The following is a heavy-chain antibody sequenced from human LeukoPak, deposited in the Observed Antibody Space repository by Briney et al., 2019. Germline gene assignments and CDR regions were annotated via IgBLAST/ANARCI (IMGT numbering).Heavy chain of an antibody. D-gene: IGHD7-27*01. CDR1: GFTFSSYW. CDR3: ARSPPNWYFDY. V-gene: IGHV3-7*01. J-gene: IGHJ4*02. Sequence: GGSLRLSCAASGFTFSSYWMSWVRQAPGKGLEWVANIKQTGSEKYYVDSVKGRFTISRDNAKNSLYLQMNSLRAEDTAVYYCARSPPNWYFDYWGQGTLVTVSS. CDR2: IKQTGSEK.